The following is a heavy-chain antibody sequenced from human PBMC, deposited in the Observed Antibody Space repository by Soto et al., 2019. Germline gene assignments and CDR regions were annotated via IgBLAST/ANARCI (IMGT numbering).Heavy chain of an antibody. CDR1: GFTFSSYG. CDR2: ISYDGSNK. D-gene: IGHD2-2*01. CDR3: AKDAPRSPAFDY. V-gene: IGHV3-30*18. J-gene: IGHJ4*02. Sequence: PGGSLRLSCAASGFTFSSYGMHWVRQAPCKGLEWVAVISYDGSNKYYADSVKGRFTISRDNSKNTLYLQMNSLRAEDTAVYYCAKDAPRSPAFDYWGQGTLVTVS.